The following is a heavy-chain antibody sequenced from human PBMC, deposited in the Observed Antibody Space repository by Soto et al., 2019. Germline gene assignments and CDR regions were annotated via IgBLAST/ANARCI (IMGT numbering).Heavy chain of an antibody. CDR1: GGSFSGYY. J-gene: IGHJ5*02. Sequence: SETLSLTCAVYGGSFSGYYWSWIRQPPGKGLEWIGEINHSGSTNYNPSLKSRVTISVDTSKNQFSLKLSSVTAADTAVYYCARDGPAGGLLTGGYSSRVLIRFDPWGQGTLVT. CDR2: INHSGST. D-gene: IGHD5-18*01. V-gene: IGHV4-34*01. CDR3: ARDGPAGGLLTGGYSSRVLIRFDP.